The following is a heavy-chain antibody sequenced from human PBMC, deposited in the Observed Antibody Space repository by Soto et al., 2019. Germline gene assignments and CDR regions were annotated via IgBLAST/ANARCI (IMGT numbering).Heavy chain of an antibody. CDR2: IKQDGSEK. D-gene: IGHD4-17*01. CDR3: ERGHHDYGPFWT. J-gene: IGHJ5*02. CDR1: GFTFSSDW. V-gene: IGHV3-7*01. Sequence: TGGALRLSCAASGFTFSSDWMSWVRQAPGKGLEWVANIKQDGSEKYYVDSVKGRFTISRDNAKNSLYLQMNSLRAEDTAVYYCERGHHDYGPFWTSGQGTPVPVSS.